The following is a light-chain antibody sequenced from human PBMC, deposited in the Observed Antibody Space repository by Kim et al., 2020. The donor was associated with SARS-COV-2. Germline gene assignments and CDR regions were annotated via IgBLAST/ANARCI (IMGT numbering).Light chain of an antibody. CDR1: NIGSKN. CDR3: HVWDSSTGEV. Sequence: SYELTQPLSVSVALGQTARMTCGGNNIGSKNVHWYQQTPGQAPVLVIYKDRNRPSGIPERFSGSNSGNTATLTISRAQAGDEADYYCHVWDSSTGEVFGGGTKLTVL. CDR2: KDR. V-gene: IGLV3-9*01. J-gene: IGLJ2*01.